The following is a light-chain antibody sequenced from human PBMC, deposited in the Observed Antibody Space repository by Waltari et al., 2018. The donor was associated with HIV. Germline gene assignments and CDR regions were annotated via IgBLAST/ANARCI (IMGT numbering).Light chain of an antibody. J-gene: IGLJ2*01. CDR1: RSNIGNNY. Sequence: QSVLTQPPSASAAPGQKVTISCSGSRSNIGNNYVSWYQQLPGTAPKVPISDNNERPSGIPDLFSGSKSGTSANLGITGRQTGDEADYYGGTWDSSLSAGVFGGGTKLTVL. V-gene: IGLV1-51*01. CDR2: DNN. CDR3: GTWDSSLSAGV.